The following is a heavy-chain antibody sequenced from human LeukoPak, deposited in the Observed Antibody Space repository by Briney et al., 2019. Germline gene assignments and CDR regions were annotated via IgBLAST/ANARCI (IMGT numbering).Heavy chain of an antibody. CDR1: GYTFTSYA. CDR3: ARNPYSSGWLTHFGY. J-gene: IGHJ4*02. D-gene: IGHD6-19*01. CDR2: INAGNGNT. V-gene: IGHV1-3*01. Sequence: ASVKVSCKASGYTFTSYAIHWVRQAPGQRLEWMGWINAGNGNTKYSQKFQGRVTITRDTSASTAYMELSSLRSEDTAVYYCARNPYSSGWLTHFGYWGQGTLVTVSS.